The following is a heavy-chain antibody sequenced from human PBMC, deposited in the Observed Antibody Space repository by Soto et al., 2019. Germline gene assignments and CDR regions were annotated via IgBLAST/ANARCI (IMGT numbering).Heavy chain of an antibody. Sequence: ESGGGLVQPGGSLRLSCAASGFTFSSYAMSWVRQAPGKGLEWVSAISGSGGSTYYADSVKGRFTISRDNSKNTLYLQMNSLRAEDTAVYYCAIPQLARHYYYYDGMDVWGQGTTVTVSS. V-gene: IGHV3-23*01. D-gene: IGHD6-6*01. CDR3: AIPQLARHYYYYDGMDV. J-gene: IGHJ6*02. CDR1: GFTFSSYA. CDR2: ISGSGGST.